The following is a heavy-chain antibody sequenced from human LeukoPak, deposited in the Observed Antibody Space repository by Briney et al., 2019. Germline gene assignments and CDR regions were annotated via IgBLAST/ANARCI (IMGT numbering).Heavy chain of an antibody. J-gene: IGHJ4*02. V-gene: IGHV1-2*02. D-gene: IGHD4-23*01. Sequence: ASVKVSCKASGYIFTHYGISWVRQAPGQGLEWMGWINPNSGGTNYAQKFQGRVTMTRDTSISTAYMELSRLRSDDTAVYYCARGSATVVTALFPPDYWGQGTLVTVSS. CDR2: INPNSGGT. CDR3: ARGSATVVTALFPPDY. CDR1: GYIFTHYG.